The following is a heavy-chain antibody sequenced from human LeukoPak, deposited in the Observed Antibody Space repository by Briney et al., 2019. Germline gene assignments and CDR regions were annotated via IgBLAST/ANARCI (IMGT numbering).Heavy chain of an antibody. D-gene: IGHD4-17*01. Sequence: SETLSLTCTVSGGSINSYYWSWIRQPPGKGLEWIGYIYYSGSTNYNPSLKSRVTISVDTSKNQFSLNMNSVTAADTAVYYCTRDTGTTGEVKFDPWGQGTLVTVSS. V-gene: IGHV4-59*12. J-gene: IGHJ5*02. CDR2: IYYSGST. CDR3: TRDTGTTGEVKFDP. CDR1: GGSINSYY.